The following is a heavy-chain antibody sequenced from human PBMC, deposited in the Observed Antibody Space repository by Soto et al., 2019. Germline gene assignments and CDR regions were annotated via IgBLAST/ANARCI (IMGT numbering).Heavy chain of an antibody. CDR1: GYTLNTYY. CDR2: INPSGGST. Sequence: ASVKVSCKPSGYTLNTYYLHWVRQAPGQGLEWMGIINPSGGSTSYAQKFQGRVTMTRDTSTSTVYMELSSLRSEDTAVYYCARGYCSSTSCYASAFDIWGQGTMVTVSS. J-gene: IGHJ3*02. CDR3: ARGYCSSTSCYASAFDI. V-gene: IGHV1-46*02. D-gene: IGHD2-2*01.